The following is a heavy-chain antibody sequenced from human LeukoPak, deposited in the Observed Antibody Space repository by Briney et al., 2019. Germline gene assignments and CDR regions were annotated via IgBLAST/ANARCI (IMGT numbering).Heavy chain of an antibody. CDR3: ARVRIVVPAAISFIGQDYYYYGMDV. J-gene: IGHJ6*02. D-gene: IGHD2-2*01. CDR1: GGSFSGYY. Sequence: NPSETLSLTCAVYGGSFSGYYWSWIRQPPGKGLEWIGEINHSGSTNYNPSLKSRVTISVDTSKNQFSLKLSSVTAADTAVYYCARVRIVVPAAISFIGQDYYYYGMDVWGQGTTVTVSS. CDR2: INHSGST. V-gene: IGHV4-34*01.